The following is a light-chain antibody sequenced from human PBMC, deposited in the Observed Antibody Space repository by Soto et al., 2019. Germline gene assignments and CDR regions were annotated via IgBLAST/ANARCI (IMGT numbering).Light chain of an antibody. Sequence: DIQMTQSPSSLSASVGDRVTITCRASQSISSYLNWYQQKPGKAPKLLIYAASSLQGGVPSRFSGSASGTDFTLTISRLQPEDFATYYCQQSYSTPYTFGQGTKLEI. V-gene: IGKV1-39*01. CDR2: AAS. CDR1: QSISSY. CDR3: QQSYSTPYT. J-gene: IGKJ2*01.